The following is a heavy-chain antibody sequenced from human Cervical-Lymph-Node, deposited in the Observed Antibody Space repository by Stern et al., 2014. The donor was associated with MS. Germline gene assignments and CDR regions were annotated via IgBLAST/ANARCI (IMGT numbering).Heavy chain of an antibody. J-gene: IGHJ4*02. CDR3: ARQRYFDY. CDR1: GYTFTSYW. V-gene: IGHV5-51*01. Sequence: EVQLVQSGPEVKRPGESLKISCQASGYTFTSYWIGWVRQMPGKGLGWIAIIFPGASDIRCSPSFQGQVTISADKSRSTAYLQWNNLKASDTAIYYCARQRYFDYWGQGTLVTVSS. CDR2: IFPGASDI.